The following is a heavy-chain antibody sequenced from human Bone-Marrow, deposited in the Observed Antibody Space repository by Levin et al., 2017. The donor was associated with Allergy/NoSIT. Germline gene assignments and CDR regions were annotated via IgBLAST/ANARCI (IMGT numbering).Heavy chain of an antibody. CDR3: ARIRRDCSGTSCYLFDS. CDR1: GGSFISSY. CDR2: IFYSGTT. J-gene: IGHJ4*02. Sequence: SQTLSLTCTVSGGSFISSYWSWIRLPPGKQLEWIGYIFYSGTTNYNPSLKSRVTVSVDTSKNQFSLILSSVTAADTAVYYCARIRRDCSGTSCYLFDSWGQGTLVTVSS. V-gene: IGHV4-59*01. D-gene: IGHD2-2*01.